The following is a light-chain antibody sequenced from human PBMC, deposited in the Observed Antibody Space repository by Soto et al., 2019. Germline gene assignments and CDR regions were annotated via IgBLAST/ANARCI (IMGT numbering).Light chain of an antibody. CDR2: DVS. Sequence: QSALTQPASVSGSPGQSITISCTGTSSDVGGYNYVSWYQHHPGKAPKLLIYDVSNRPSGISNRFSGSKSDNTASLTISGLQPKDEADYCCSSYTTSNTRQIVFGTGTKLTVL. CDR1: SSDVGGYNY. J-gene: IGLJ1*01. CDR3: SSYTTSNTRQIV. V-gene: IGLV2-14*03.